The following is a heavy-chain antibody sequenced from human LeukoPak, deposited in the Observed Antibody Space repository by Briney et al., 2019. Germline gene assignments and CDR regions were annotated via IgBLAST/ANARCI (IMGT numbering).Heavy chain of an antibody. V-gene: IGHV1-69*04. CDR1: GGTFSSYA. CDR2: IIPILGIA. CDR3: ARDLDPYGGNDFDY. J-gene: IGHJ4*02. D-gene: IGHD4-23*01. Sequence: ASVKVSCKASGGTFSSYAISWVRQAPGQGLEWMGRIIPILGIANYAQKFQGRVTITADKSTSTAYMELSSLRSEDTAVYYCARDLDPYGGNDFDYWGQGTLVTVSS.